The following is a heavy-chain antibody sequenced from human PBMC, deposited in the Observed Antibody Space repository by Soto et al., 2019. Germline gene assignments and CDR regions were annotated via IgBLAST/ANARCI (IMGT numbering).Heavy chain of an antibody. CDR3: ARLTPLDDFFYSYYGMDV. D-gene: IGHD3-3*01. J-gene: IGHJ6*02. CDR2: IAYTGTT. V-gene: IGHV4-39*01. CDR1: GGSISTSGYY. Sequence: QLRLQESGPGLVKPSETLSLTCTVSGGSISTSGYYWGWIRQPPGGGLGWIGSIAYTGTTQYNSSLKSRVTVLIDTSNNQFSLRLRSMTAADTALYFCARLTPLDDFFYSYYGMDVWGQGTTVTVSS.